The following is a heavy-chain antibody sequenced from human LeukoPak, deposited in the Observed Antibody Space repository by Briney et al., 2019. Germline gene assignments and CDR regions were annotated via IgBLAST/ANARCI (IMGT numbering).Heavy chain of an antibody. CDR2: IDQNGNT. Sequence: SETLSLTCTVSGDSIRRPYRSWIRQPPGKGLEWIGYIDQNGNTDYNTSLQSRVSISADTSKSQFSPKPTSVAAEDTAVYYCATHQLLQFDVFNVWGQGTMVTVSS. D-gene: IGHD5-24*01. J-gene: IGHJ3*01. V-gene: IGHV4-59*08. CDR3: ATHQLLQFDVFNV. CDR1: GDSIRRPY.